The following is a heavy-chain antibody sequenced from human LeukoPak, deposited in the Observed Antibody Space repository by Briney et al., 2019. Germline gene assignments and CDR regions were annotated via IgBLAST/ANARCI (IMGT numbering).Heavy chain of an antibody. CDR3: AKELDTAMPYNWFDP. D-gene: IGHD5-18*01. CDR1: GFTFTTYA. J-gene: IGHJ5*02. V-gene: IGHV3-23*01. CDR2: IGAGGAAT. Sequence: PGASLRLSCAASGFTFTTYAMTWVRQAPGKGLEWVSSIGAGGAATFYSDSVKGRFTISRDNSKNTLYLQMNSLTAEDTAVYYCAKELDTAMPYNWFDPWGQGTLVTVSS.